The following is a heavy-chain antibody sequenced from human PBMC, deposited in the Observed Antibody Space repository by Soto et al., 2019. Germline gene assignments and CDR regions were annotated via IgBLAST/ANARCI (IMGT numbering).Heavy chain of an antibody. CDR2: INPNSGGT. Sequence: QVQLVQSGAEVKKPGASVKVSCKASGYTFTGYYMHWVRQAPGQGLEWMGWINPNSGGTNYAQKFQGWGTMTRDTSISTAYMELSRLRSDDTAVYYCAREHKELLWFGDGMDVWGQGTTVTVSS. J-gene: IGHJ6*02. D-gene: IGHD3-10*01. V-gene: IGHV1-2*04. CDR3: AREHKELLWFGDGMDV. CDR1: GYTFTGYY.